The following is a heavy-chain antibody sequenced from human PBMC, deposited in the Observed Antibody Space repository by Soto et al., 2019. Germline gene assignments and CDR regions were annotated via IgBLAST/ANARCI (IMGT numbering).Heavy chain of an antibody. J-gene: IGHJ6*02. CDR1: GDTFKNCV. D-gene: IGHD3-10*01. CDR3: AAELGFGKLSVV. V-gene: IGHV1-69*01. Sequence: QVQVVQSGVEVRRPGSSVKVSCKASGDTFKNCVISWVRQAPGQGLEWMGGIIPLFGTPDFAQRFQGRLTITTDESTTTAYMELSRLRSEDTATYYWAAELGFGKLSVVWGQGTTVIVSS. CDR2: IIPLFGTP.